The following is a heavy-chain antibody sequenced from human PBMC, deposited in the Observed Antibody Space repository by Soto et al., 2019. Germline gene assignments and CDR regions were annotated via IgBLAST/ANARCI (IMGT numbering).Heavy chain of an antibody. CDR3: ARGFGRSHFDY. V-gene: IGHV4-39*01. J-gene: IGHJ4*02. CDR2: FHYSGST. D-gene: IGHD3-16*01. CDR1: GGSISSRDSY. Sequence: SETLSLTCTVSGGSISSRDSYWGWIRQPPGKGLEWIGSFHYSGSTYYNPSLKSRVTISVDTSKNQLSLRVTSVTAADTAVYYCARGFGRSHFDYWGQGTPVTV.